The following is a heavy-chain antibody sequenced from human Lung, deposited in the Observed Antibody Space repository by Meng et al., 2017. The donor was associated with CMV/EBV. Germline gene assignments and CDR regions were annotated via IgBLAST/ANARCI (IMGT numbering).Heavy chain of an antibody. CDR3: ARGGPGYSSSCSFDY. J-gene: IGHJ4*02. CDR1: GGTFSRYT. D-gene: IGHD6-13*01. V-gene: IGHV1-69*02. Sequence: QVQLVQSGAEVKKPGSSVKVSCKASGGTFSRYTISWVRQAPGQGLEWMGRIIPILGIANYAQKFQGRVTITADKSTSTAYMELSSLRSEDTAVYYCARGGPGYSSSCSFDYWGQGTLVTVSS. CDR2: IIPILGIA.